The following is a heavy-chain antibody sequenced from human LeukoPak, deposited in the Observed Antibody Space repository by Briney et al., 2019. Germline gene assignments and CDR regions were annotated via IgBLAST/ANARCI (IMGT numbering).Heavy chain of an antibody. CDR3: ARRTEDTAMVYDY. CDR1: GFTFSSYA. V-gene: IGHV3-23*01. Sequence: GGSLRLSCAASGFTFSSYAMSWVRQAPGKGLEWVSAISGSGGSTYYADSVKGRFTISRDNAKNSLYLQMNSLRAEDTAVYYCARRTEDTAMVYDYWGQGTLVTVSS. D-gene: IGHD5-18*01. CDR2: ISGSGGST. J-gene: IGHJ4*02.